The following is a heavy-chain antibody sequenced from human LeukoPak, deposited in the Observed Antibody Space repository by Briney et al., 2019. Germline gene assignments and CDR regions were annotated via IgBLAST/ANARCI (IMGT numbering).Heavy chain of an antibody. CDR1: GGSISSYY. V-gene: IGHV4-59*08. D-gene: IGHD6-25*01. Sequence: SETLSLTCTVSGGSISSYYWSWIRQPPGKGLEWIGYIYYSGSTNYNPSLKSRVTISVDTSKNQFSLKLSSVTAADTAVYYCASLRYGYSSGEFDYWGQGSLVTVSS. J-gene: IGHJ4*02. CDR2: IYYSGST. CDR3: ASLRYGYSSGEFDY.